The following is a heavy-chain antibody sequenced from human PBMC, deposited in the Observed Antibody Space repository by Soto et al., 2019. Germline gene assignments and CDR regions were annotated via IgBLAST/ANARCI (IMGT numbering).Heavy chain of an antibody. D-gene: IGHD1-20*01. J-gene: IGHJ6*02. CDR1: GGSISSYY. Sequence: LSLTCTVSGGSISSYYWGWIRQPPGKGLEWIGYIYYSGSTNYNPSLKSRVTISVDTSKNQFSLKLSSVTAADTAVYYCARDGGSITGTRDDYYYYGMDVWGQGTTVTVSS. CDR3: ARDGGSITGTRDDYYYYGMDV. CDR2: IYYSGST. V-gene: IGHV4-59*01.